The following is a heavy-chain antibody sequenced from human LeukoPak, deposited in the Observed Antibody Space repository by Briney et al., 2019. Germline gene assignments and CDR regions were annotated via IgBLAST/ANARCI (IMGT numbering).Heavy chain of an antibody. CDR3: VRERFHGSGAPKFDF. V-gene: IGHV3-30*03. D-gene: IGHD3-10*01. CDR1: GFTFSSYG. CDR2: ISYDGSNK. J-gene: IGHJ4*02. Sequence: PGRSLRLSCAASGFTFSSYGMHWVRQAPGKVLEWVAVISYDGSNKYYADSVKGRFTISRDNSKNTLYLQMNSLRAEDTAVYYCVRERFHGSGAPKFDFWGQGTLVTVSS.